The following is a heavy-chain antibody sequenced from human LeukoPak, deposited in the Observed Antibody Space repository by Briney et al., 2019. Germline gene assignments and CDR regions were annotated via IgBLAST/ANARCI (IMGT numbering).Heavy chain of an antibody. V-gene: IGHV5-51*01. J-gene: IGHJ4*02. CDR2: IYPGDSDT. CDR1: GYSFTCYW. CDR3: ARQVDIVATYFDY. Sequence: GESLKISCKGSGYSFTCYWIGWVRQMPGKGLEWMGIIYPGDSDTRYSPSFQGQVTISADKSISTAYLQWSSLKASDTAMYYCARQVDIVATYFDYWGQGTLVTVSS. D-gene: IGHD5-12*01.